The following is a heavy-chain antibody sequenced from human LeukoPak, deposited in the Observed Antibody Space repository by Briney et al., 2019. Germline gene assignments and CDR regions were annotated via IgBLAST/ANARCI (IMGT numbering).Heavy chain of an antibody. J-gene: IGHJ3*02. CDR2: ISGSGDST. CDR1: GFTFSNYA. D-gene: IGHD3-22*01. Sequence: GGSLRLSCAASGFTFSNYAMRWVRQAPGKGLEWVSGISGSGDSTYYADSVKGRFTISRDNSKNTLYLQMNSLRVEDTAVYYCAKSWNYYDSSGDDALDIWGQGTMVTVSS. CDR3: AKSWNYYDSSGDDALDI. V-gene: IGHV3-23*01.